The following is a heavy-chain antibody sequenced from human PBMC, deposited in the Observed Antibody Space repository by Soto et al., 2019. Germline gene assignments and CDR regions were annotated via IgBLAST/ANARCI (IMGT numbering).Heavy chain of an antibody. J-gene: IGHJ6*02. CDR2: IVVGSGNT. V-gene: IGHV1-58*02. D-gene: IGHD6-25*01. CDR3: AALEVGYLFMDV. Sequence: QMQLVQSGPEVKKPGTSVKVSCKASGFTFTSSAMQWVRQARGQRLEWIGWIVVGSGNTNYAEKFQERXXIXRXTSTSTAYMELSSLRSEDTAVYYCAALEVGYLFMDVWGQGTTVTVSS. CDR1: GFTFTSSA.